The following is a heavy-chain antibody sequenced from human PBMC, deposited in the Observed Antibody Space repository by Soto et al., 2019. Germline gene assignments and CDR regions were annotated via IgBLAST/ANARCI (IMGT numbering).Heavy chain of an antibody. CDR2: ISYNGYSR. V-gene: IGHV3-30*18. Sequence: GGSLRLSCSASGFTFSNYGMHWVRQAPGKGLEWVAVISYNGYSRSYADSVKGRSTISRDNSKDTLYLQMGSLRTEDTAVYYCAKEQENGGYETTRPTDYWGQGTLVTVSS. D-gene: IGHD2-8*01. J-gene: IGHJ4*02. CDR1: GFTFSNYG. CDR3: AKEQENGGYETTRPTDY.